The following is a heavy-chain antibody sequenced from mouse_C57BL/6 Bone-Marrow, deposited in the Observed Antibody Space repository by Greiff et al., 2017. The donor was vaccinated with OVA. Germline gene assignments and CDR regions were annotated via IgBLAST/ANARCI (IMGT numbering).Heavy chain of an antibody. Sequence: DVQLVESGPGLVKPSQSLSLTCSVTGYSITSGYYWNWIRQFPGNNLEWMGYISYDGSNNYNPSLKNRISITRDTSKNQFFLKLNSVTTEDTATYYCARDRLTTVVANGYWGQGTTLTVSS. CDR2: ISYDGSN. D-gene: IGHD1-1*01. CDR3: ARDRLTTVVANGY. J-gene: IGHJ2*01. CDR1: GYSITSGYY. V-gene: IGHV3-6*01.